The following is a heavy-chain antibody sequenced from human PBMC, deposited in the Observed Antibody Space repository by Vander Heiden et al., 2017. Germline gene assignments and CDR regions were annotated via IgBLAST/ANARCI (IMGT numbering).Heavy chain of an antibody. Sequence: QITLTESGPTLVKPTQTLTLTCTFSGFSLITGGVAVGWIRQPPGKALEWLALIYGNDDKRYSPSLKSRLTITKDTSKNQVVLSMTNMDPVDTATYYCAHRQVSSFDYWGQGALVTVSS. V-gene: IGHV2-5*01. J-gene: IGHJ4*02. CDR1: GFSLITGGVA. CDR2: IYGNDDK. D-gene: IGHD6-6*01. CDR3: AHRQVSSFDY.